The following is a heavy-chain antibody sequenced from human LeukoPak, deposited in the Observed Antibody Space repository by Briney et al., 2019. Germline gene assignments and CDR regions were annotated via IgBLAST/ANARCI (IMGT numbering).Heavy chain of an antibody. V-gene: IGHV3-9*01. CDR1: GFTFDDYA. D-gene: IGHD5-12*01. J-gene: IGHJ4*02. Sequence: GGSLRLSCAASGFTFDDYAMHWVRQAPGKGLEWVSGISWNSGSIGYADSVKGRFTISRDNAKNSLYLQMNSLRAEDAALYYCAKDMGATIREIDYWGQGTLVTVSS. CDR3: AKDMGATIREIDY. CDR2: ISWNSGSI.